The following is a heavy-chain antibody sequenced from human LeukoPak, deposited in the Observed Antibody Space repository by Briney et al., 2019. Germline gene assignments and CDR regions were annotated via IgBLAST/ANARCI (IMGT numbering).Heavy chain of an antibody. CDR2: IYHSGST. V-gene: IGHV4-38-2*01. CDR1: GYSISSGYY. J-gene: IGHJ4*02. CDR3: AKDIRGYRGKGGSKNLDY. D-gene: IGHD4-23*01. Sequence: PSETLSLTCAVSGYSISSGYYWGWIRQPPGKGLEWIGSIYHSGSTYYNPSLKSRVTISVDTSKNQFSLKLSSVTAADTAVYYCAKDIRGYRGKGGSKNLDYWGQGTLVTVSS.